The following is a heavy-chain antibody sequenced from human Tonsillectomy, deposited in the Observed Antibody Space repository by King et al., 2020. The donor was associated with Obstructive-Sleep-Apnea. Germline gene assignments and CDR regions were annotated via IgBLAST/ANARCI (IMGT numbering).Heavy chain of an antibody. V-gene: IGHV5-51*01. D-gene: IGHD5-18*01. CDR1: GYSFTNYW. J-gene: IGHJ4*02. Sequence: VQLVESGAEVKKPGESLKISCKGSGYSFTNYWIGWVRQIPGKGLEWMGIIYPGDSDTRYSPSFQGQVTISADNSISTAYLQWCSLKASDTAMYYCAGQGEVDTAMVSPIDYWGQGTLVTVSS. CDR2: IYPGDSDT. CDR3: AGQGEVDTAMVSPIDY.